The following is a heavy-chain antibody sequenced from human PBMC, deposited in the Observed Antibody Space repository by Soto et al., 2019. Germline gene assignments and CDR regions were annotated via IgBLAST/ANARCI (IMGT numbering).Heavy chain of an antibody. V-gene: IGHV4-30-4*02. CDR3: ARDQVIATVTPQSYRWFDP. Sequence: TSETLSLTCTVSGGSISGGVHSWSWIRQPPGKGLEWIGHIFDSGSTYYNPSLKSRVTISVDTSKNQFSLKLSSVTAADTAVYYCARDQVIATVTPQSYRWFDPWGQGTLVTVSS. J-gene: IGHJ5*02. CDR2: IFDSGST. CDR1: GGSISGGVHS. D-gene: IGHD4-17*01.